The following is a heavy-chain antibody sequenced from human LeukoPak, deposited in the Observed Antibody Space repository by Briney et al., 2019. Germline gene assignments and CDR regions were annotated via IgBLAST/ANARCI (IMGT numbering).Heavy chain of an antibody. CDR3: ARDSEKSKQQLDGTPWSDYYYYGMDV. Sequence: ASVKVSCKASGYTFTSYGISWVRQAPGQGLEWMGWISAYNSNTNYAQKLQGRVTMTTDTSTSTAYMELRSLRSDDTAVYYCARDSEKSKQQLDGTPWSDYYYYGMDVWGQGTTVTVSS. V-gene: IGHV1-18*01. D-gene: IGHD6-13*01. J-gene: IGHJ6*02. CDR1: GYTFTSYG. CDR2: ISAYNSNT.